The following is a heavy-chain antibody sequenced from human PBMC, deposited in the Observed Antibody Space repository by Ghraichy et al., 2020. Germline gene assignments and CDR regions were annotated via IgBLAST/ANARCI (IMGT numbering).Heavy chain of an antibody. V-gene: IGHV4-4*07. D-gene: IGHD2-8*01. CDR3: ARDAGLLMYFWFDP. CDR1: GGSISSYY. Sequence: SETLSLTCTVSGGSISSYYWSWIRQPAGKGLEWIGRIYTSGSTNYNPSLKSRVTMSVDTSKNQFSLKLSSVTAADTAVYYCARDAGLLMYFWFDPWGQGNLVTVSS. CDR2: IYTSGST. J-gene: IGHJ5*02.